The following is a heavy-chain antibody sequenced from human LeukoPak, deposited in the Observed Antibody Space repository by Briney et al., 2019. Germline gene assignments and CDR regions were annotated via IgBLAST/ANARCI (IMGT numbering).Heavy chain of an antibody. D-gene: IGHD4-17*01. J-gene: IGHJ5*02. CDR2: ISSSGRYI. V-gene: IGHV3-21*01. Sequence: GGSLRLSCAASGFTFSSYSVNWVRQAPGKGLAWVSSISSSGRYIYYADSVKGRFTFSRDNAKNSLYLQMNSLRAEDTAVYYCTRGYGDWFDPWGQGTLFTVSS. CDR1: GFTFSSYS. CDR3: TRGYGDWFDP.